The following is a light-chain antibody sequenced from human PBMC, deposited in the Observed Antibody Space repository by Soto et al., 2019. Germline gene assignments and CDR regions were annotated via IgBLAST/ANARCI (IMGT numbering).Light chain of an antibody. CDR2: GNS. J-gene: IGLJ3*02. Sequence: QSVLTQPPSVSGAPGQRVTISCTGSSSNIGANYDVQWYQHLPGTAPKLLMYGNSNRPSGVPDRFSASKSGSSASLAITGLQAEDEADYYCQSHDSSLRGSVFGGGTKL. CDR3: QSHDSSLRGSV. CDR1: SSNIGANYD. V-gene: IGLV1-40*01.